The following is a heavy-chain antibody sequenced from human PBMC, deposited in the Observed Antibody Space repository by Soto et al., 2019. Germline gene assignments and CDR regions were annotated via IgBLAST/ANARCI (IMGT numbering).Heavy chain of an antibody. J-gene: IGHJ2*01. D-gene: IGHD7-27*01. CDR1: GFDFDRHA. CDR3: VKDQTGDLVWYFNL. CDR2: ISGGGVNT. Sequence: EMQLSESGGGFIQPGGSLRLSCAASGFDFDRHAINWVRQAPGEGLEGVSSISGGGVNTYYADSVKGRFTITRDTIKNTVFLQMNTLRVEDTAVYYCVKDQTGDLVWYFNLWGRGTLVTVSS. V-gene: IGHV3-23*01.